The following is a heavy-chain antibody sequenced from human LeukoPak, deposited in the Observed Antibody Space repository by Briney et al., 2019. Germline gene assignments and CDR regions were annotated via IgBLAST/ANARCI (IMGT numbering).Heavy chain of an antibody. D-gene: IGHD5-12*01. CDR1: GFTFSSYT. V-gene: IGHV3-21*01. J-gene: IGHJ4*02. CDR2: ISSSSSYI. CDR3: AREVGYAGVDY. Sequence: PGWSLRLSCAASGFTFSSYTMKWVRQAPGKGLEWVSSISSSSSYIYYADSVKGRFTISRDNAKNSLYLQMNSLRAEDTAVYYCAREVGYAGVDYWGQGTLVTVSA.